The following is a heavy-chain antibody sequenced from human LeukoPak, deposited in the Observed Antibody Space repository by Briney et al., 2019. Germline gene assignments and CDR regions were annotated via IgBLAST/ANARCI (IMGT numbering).Heavy chain of an antibody. D-gene: IGHD3-22*01. CDR2: IYTSGST. J-gene: IGHJ4*02. CDR1: GGSISGYY. V-gene: IGHV4-4*07. Sequence: PSETLSLTCTVSGGSISGYYWSWIRQPAGKGLEWIGRIYTSGSTNYNPSLKSRVTMSVDTSKNQFSLKLSSVTAADTAVYYCACSRLYYYDSSGYPDQTDHWGQGTLVTVSS. CDR3: ACSRLYYYDSSGYPDQTDH.